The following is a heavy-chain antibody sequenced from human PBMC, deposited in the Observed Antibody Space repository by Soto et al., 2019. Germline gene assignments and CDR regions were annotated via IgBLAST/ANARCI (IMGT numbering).Heavy chain of an antibody. CDR3: ATHSNGWENFDC. V-gene: IGHV3-7*05. CDR1: GFTFSNYW. D-gene: IGHD6-19*01. Sequence: EVQLVESGGGLVQPGGSLRLSCAASGFTFSNYWMSWVRQAPGKGLEWVANIKHDGSEKYYVDSVKGRFTISRDNDENSLYLQMNSLRVADTAVYYCATHSNGWENFDCWGQGTRVTVSS. CDR2: IKHDGSEK. J-gene: IGHJ4*02.